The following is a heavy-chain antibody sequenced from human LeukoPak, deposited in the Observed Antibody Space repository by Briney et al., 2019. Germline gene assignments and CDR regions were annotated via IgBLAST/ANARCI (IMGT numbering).Heavy chain of an antibody. CDR3: ARDIGHLDC. CDR1: GFTFSTYY. Sequence: GGSLRLSCAASGFTFSTYYMSWVRQAPGKGLEWVANINHVGSEENYVGSVKGRFTISRDNAKNSLFLQMDSLRVKDTAVYYCARDIGHLDCWGQGALVTVSS. V-gene: IGHV3-7*01. CDR2: INHVGSEE. J-gene: IGHJ4*02. D-gene: IGHD1-26*01.